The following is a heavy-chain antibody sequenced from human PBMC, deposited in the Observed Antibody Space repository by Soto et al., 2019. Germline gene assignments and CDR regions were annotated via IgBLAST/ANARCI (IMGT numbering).Heavy chain of an antibody. J-gene: IGHJ4*02. CDR2: ISYDGSNK. CDR3: AQDRSSGYYPLDY. V-gene: IGHV3-30*18. D-gene: IGHD3-22*01. CDR1: GFTFSSYG. Sequence: GGSLRLSCAASGFTFSSYGMHWVRQAPGKGLEWVAVISYDGSNKYYADSVKGRFTISRDNSKNTLYLQMNSLRAEDTAVYYCAQDRSSGYYPLDYWGQGNLVTLSS.